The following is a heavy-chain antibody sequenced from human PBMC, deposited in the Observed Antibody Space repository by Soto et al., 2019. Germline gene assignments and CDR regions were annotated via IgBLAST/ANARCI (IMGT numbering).Heavy chain of an antibody. Sequence: QSQTLSLTCTVSGGSISSSDYYWGWIRQPPGKGLEWIGYIYYTGYTYYNPSLESRLTMSVDTSKNQFSLRLSSVTAADTAMYYCARHAYGMDVWGQGTTVTVSS. CDR1: GGSISSSDYY. V-gene: IGHV4-30-4*01. J-gene: IGHJ6*02. CDR2: IYYTGYT. CDR3: ARHAYGMDV.